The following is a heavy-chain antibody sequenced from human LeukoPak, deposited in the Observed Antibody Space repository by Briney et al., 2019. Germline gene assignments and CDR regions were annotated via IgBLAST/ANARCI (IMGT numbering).Heavy chain of an antibody. D-gene: IGHD3-10*01. CDR2: IYYNGST. V-gene: IGHV4-59*08. J-gene: IGHJ6*02. Sequence: PSETLSLTRTVSGGSISRYYWSWIRQPPGKGLEWIGYIYYNGSTNYNPTLKSRVTISVDTSKNQFSLKLSSVTAADTAVYYCARHARYYYGSGSYYNARAGHLHGMDVWGQGTTVTVSS. CDR3: ARHARYYYGSGSYYNARAGHLHGMDV. CDR1: GGSISRYY.